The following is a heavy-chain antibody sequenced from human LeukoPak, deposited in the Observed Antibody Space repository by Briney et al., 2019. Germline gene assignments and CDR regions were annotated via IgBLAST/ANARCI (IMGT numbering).Heavy chain of an antibody. Sequence: PSGTLSLTCAVYGGSFSGYYWSWIRQPPGKGLEWIGEINHMGSTNYNPSLKSRVTISVDTSKNQFSLKLSSVTAADTAVYYCARSFSCSSTSGPLDYWGQGTLVTLSS. J-gene: IGHJ4*02. D-gene: IGHD2-2*01. CDR1: GGSFSGYY. V-gene: IGHV4-34*01. CDR3: ARSFSCSSTSGPLDY. CDR2: INHMGST.